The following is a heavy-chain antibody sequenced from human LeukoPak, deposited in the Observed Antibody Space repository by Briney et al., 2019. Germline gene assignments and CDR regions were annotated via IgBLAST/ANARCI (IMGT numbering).Heavy chain of an antibody. J-gene: IGHJ4*02. D-gene: IGHD6-19*01. CDR1: GFPFSSHA. CDR3: AKDTSSGWYNYFDY. V-gene: IGHV3-23*01. CDR2: ISGSDGRT. Sequence: GGSLRLSCAASGFPFSSHAMSGLPQAPGKVLEWVSAISGSDGRTYYADSVKGRFTISRENSKNTLYLQMNSLRAEDTAVYYCAKDTSSGWYNYFDYWGQGTLVTVSS.